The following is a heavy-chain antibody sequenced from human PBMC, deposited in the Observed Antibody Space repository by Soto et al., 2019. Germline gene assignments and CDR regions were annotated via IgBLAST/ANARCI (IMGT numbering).Heavy chain of an antibody. D-gene: IGHD3-10*01. CDR2: IIPIFGTA. CDR3: ASQAEFGELLMGFDY. Sequence: QVQLVQSGAEVKKPGSSVKVSCKASGGTFSSYAISWVRQAPGQGLEWMGGIIPIFGTANYAQEFQGRVTITADESTSTAYMELSSLRSEDTAVYYCASQAEFGELLMGFDYWGQGTLVTVSS. V-gene: IGHV1-69*01. J-gene: IGHJ4*02. CDR1: GGTFSSYA.